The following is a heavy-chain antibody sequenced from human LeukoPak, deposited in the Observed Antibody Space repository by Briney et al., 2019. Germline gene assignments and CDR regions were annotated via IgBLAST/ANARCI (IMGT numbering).Heavy chain of an antibody. J-gene: IGHJ3*02. CDR2: IYYSGST. Sequence: SESLSLTCTVSGGSISSYYWSWIRQPPGKGLEWIGYIYYSGSTNYNPSLKSRVTISVDTSKNQFSLELSSVTAADTAVYYCARLGFGDAFDIWGQGTMVTVSS. CDR3: ARLGFGDAFDI. V-gene: IGHV4-59*08. D-gene: IGHD3-10*01. CDR1: GGSISSYY.